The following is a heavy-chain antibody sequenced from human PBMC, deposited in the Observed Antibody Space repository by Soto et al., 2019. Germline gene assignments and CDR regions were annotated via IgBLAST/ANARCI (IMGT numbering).Heavy chain of an antibody. J-gene: IGHJ4*02. CDR3: ARGRGAGTRGGLGY. Sequence: SVKVSCKASGGTFSSYSIRWVRQAPGQGLEWMGGIIPIFGTANYAQKFQGRVTITADKSTNKAYMELSNLRSEDTAVYYCARGRGAGTRGGLGYWGQGTLVTISS. V-gene: IGHV1-69*06. CDR1: GGTFSSYS. D-gene: IGHD3-10*01. CDR2: IIPIFGTA.